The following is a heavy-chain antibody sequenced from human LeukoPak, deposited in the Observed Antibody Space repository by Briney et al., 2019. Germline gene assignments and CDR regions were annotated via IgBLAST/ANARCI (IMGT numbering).Heavy chain of an antibody. Sequence: SETLSLTCTVSGGSISSYYWSWIRQPAGKGLEWIERIYTSGSTNYNPSLKSRVTMSVDTSKNQFSLKLRSVTAADTAVYYCARDATLGYSYRQYSYYMDVWGKGTTVTVSS. CDR3: ARDATLGYSYRQYSYYMDV. V-gene: IGHV4-4*07. CDR2: IYTSGST. CDR1: GGSISSYY. J-gene: IGHJ6*03. D-gene: IGHD5-18*01.